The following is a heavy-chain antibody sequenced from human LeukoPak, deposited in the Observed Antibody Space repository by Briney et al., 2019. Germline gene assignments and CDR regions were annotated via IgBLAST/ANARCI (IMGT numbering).Heavy chain of an antibody. V-gene: IGHV3-7*01. D-gene: IGHD6-13*01. Sequence: GGSLRLSCAASGFTFSSYWMSWVRQAPGKGLEWVANIKQDGSEKYYVDSVKGRFTISRDNAKNSLYLQMNSLRAEDTAVYYCARDGLLAAAGTFAYWGQGTLVTVSS. J-gene: IGHJ4*02. CDR2: IKQDGSEK. CDR1: GFTFSSYW. CDR3: ARDGLLAAAGTFAY.